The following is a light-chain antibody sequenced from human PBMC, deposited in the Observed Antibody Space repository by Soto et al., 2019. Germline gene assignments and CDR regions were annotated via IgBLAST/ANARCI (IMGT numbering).Light chain of an antibody. V-gene: IGLV1-40*01. J-gene: IGLJ2*01. CDR3: QSYESSLREV. Sequence: QSVLTQSPSVSGAPGQRVTISCTGSRSNIGAGYDVHWYQQLPGTAPKLLIYDNNNRPSGVPGRFSGSKSGTSASLVITGLQAEDEANYYCQSYESSLREVFGGGTKLTVL. CDR1: RSNIGAGYD. CDR2: DNN.